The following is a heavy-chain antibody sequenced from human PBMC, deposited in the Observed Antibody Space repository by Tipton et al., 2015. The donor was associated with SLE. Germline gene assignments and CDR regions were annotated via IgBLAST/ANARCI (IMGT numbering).Heavy chain of an antibody. CDR3: ARDVGGYNTGWFPYYFDY. Sequence: GLVKPSQTLSLTCAISGDSVSTNSAAWTWIRQSPSRGLEWLGRTYYRSKWYSDYAVSVKSRITINPGTSKNQFSLQLNSVTPEDTAVYYCARDVGGYNTGWFPYYFDYWGQGTLVTVSS. CDR1: GDSVSTNSAA. CDR2: TYYRSKWYS. V-gene: IGHV6-1*01. J-gene: IGHJ4*02. D-gene: IGHD2-8*02.